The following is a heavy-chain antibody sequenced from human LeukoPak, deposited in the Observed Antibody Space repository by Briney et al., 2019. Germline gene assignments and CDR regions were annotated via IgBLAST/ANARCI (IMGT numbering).Heavy chain of an antibody. J-gene: IGHJ6*02. V-gene: IGHV4-39*01. CDR1: GGSISSSSYY. D-gene: IGHD3-22*01. CDR2: IYYSGST. Sequence: SETLSLTCTVSGGSISSSSYYWGWIRQPPGKGLEWIGSIYYSGSTYYNPSLKSRVTISVDTSKNQFSLKLSSVTAADTAVYYCASGKYYDSSGYYAGMDFWGQGTTVTASS. CDR3: ASGKYYDSSGYYAGMDF.